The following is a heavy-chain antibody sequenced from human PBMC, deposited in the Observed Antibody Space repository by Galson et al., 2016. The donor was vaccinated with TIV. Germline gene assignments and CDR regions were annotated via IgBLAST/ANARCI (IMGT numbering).Heavy chain of an antibody. Sequence: SVKVSCKASGYTFSESGISWVRQAPGQGPEWIGYISVYNGNTEYVQKFQDRVTMTTHTSTSTAYMELRSLISDDTAVYYCARDSDHGSGNYRLGVGLYWGQGTLVTVSS. D-gene: IGHD3-16*02. CDR1: GYTFSESG. J-gene: IGHJ4*02. V-gene: IGHV1-18*01. CDR2: ISVYNGNT. CDR3: ARDSDHGSGNYRLGVGLY.